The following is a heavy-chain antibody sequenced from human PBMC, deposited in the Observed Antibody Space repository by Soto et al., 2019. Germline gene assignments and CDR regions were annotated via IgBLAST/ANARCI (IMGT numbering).Heavy chain of an antibody. CDR3: ARGRIWFGGRGDY. CDR1: GFSFSSYW. Sequence: AGSLRLSGAASGFSFSSYWMNCVRQAPWEGLEWVANIKQDGSEIYDVVSVKGRFTITRDNAKKSLHLQMNRLGDEDTAVYYCARGRIWFGGRGDYWGQGTLVTVSS. J-gene: IGHJ4*02. V-gene: IGHV3-7*01. CDR2: IKQDGSEI. D-gene: IGHD3-10*01.